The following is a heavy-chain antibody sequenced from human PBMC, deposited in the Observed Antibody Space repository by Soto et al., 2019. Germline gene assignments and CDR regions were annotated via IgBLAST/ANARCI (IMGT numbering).Heavy chain of an antibody. CDR1: GFTFSSYG. J-gene: IGHJ5*02. CDR2: IWYDGSNK. V-gene: IGHV3-33*01. Sequence: GSLSLSCAASGFTFSSYGMHWVRQAPGKGLEWVAVIWYDGSNKYYADSVKGRFTISRDNSKNTLYLQMNSLRAEDTAVYYCARDPQAYSGSPYNWFDPWGQGTLVTVSS. D-gene: IGHD1-26*01. CDR3: ARDPQAYSGSPYNWFDP.